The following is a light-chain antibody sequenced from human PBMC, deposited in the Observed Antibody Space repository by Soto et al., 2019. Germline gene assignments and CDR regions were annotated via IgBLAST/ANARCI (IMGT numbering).Light chain of an antibody. CDR3: QQYKDWPPLT. V-gene: IGKV3D-15*01. CDR2: GAS. J-gene: IGKJ4*01. Sequence: EIVMTQSPVTLSVSPGERVTLSCRASQNVNINLAWYQQRPGQAPRVLIYGASNRAPGIPDRFSGSGSGTDFTLTISSLEPDDFALYYCQQYKDWPPLTFGGGTRVEIK. CDR1: QNVNIN.